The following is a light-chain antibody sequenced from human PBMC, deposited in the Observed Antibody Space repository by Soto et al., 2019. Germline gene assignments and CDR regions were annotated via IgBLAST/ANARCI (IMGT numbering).Light chain of an antibody. CDR3: QEYNSWHPVT. V-gene: IGKV3-15*01. CDR2: GAS. J-gene: IGKJ4*01. Sequence: EIVMTQSTAHLSESTGERATLSYRASQSVSSKLAWYQQKPGQAPRLLIYGASTRATGIPARFSGSGSGTEFTLSISSLQSEDCAVYYCQEYNSWHPVTFGGGTKVDI. CDR1: QSVSSK.